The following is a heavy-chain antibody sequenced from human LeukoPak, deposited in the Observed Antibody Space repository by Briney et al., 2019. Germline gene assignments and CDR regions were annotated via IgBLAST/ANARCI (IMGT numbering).Heavy chain of an antibody. D-gene: IGHD3-3*01. CDR2: IYTSGST. J-gene: IGHJ5*02. CDR1: GGSISSGSYY. V-gene: IGHV4-61*02. Sequence: KTSETLSLTCTVSGGSISSGSYYWSWIRQPAGKGLEWIGRIYTSGSTNYNPSLKSRVTISVDTSKNQFSLKLSSVTAADTAVYYCAGETVYYDFWSGYYTGWFDPWGQGTLVTVSS. CDR3: AGETVYYDFWSGYYTGWFDP.